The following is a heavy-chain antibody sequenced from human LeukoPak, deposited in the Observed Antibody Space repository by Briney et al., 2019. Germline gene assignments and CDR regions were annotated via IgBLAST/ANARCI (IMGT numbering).Heavy chain of an antibody. D-gene: IGHD2-15*01. Sequence: GGSLRLSCAASGFTFSSYAMSWVRQAPGKGLEWVSAISGSGGSTYYADSVKGRFTISRDNSKNTLYLQMNSLRAEDTAVYYCAKDLKGRGYCSGGSCYSEGPNWFDPWGQGTLVTVSS. CDR3: AKDLKGRGYCSGGSCYSEGPNWFDP. V-gene: IGHV3-23*01. CDR1: GFTFSSYA. CDR2: ISGSGGST. J-gene: IGHJ5*02.